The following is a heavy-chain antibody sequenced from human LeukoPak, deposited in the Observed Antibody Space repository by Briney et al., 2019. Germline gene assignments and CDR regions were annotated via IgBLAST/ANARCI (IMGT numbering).Heavy chain of an antibody. CDR2: VSNIGST. D-gene: IGHD2-8*02. V-gene: IGHV4-59*08. CDR1: GGSMSVYY. CDR3: ARAGPGGPFDY. Sequence: SSETLSLTCTVSGGSMSVYYWSWFRQPPGKALEWIGYVSNIGSTKYNPSLRSRVTISGDTSRNEFYLKLSSVTAADTAVYYCARAGPGGPFDYWGQGTQVTVSS. J-gene: IGHJ4*02.